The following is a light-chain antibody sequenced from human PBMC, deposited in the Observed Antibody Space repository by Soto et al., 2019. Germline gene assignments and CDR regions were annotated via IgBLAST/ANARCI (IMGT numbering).Light chain of an antibody. Sequence: IQLTQSPSSLSASVGDRVTISCRASQGISGYLAWYQQKPGKAPKLLIYLTSNLQNGVPSSFSGSGSGTDFTLTISSLQPEDFGTYYCQQLNSYPLTFGPGTKVDIK. J-gene: IGKJ3*01. CDR2: LTS. CDR1: QGISGY. V-gene: IGKV1-9*01. CDR3: QQLNSYPLT.